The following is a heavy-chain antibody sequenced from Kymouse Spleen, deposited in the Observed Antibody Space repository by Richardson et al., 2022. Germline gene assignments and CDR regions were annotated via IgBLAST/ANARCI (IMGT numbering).Heavy chain of an antibody. CDR3: ARTYYYGSGSYYDYYYYGMDV. CDR1: GGSVSSGSYY. J-gene: IGHJ6*02. D-gene: IGHD3-10*01. Sequence: QVQLQESGPGLVKPSETLSLTCTVSGGSVSSGSYYWSWIRQPPGKGLEWIGYIYYSGSTNYNPSLKSRVTISVDTSKNQFSLKLSSVTAADTAVYYCARTYYYGSGSYYDYYYYGMDVWGQGTTVTVSS. CDR2: IYYSGST. V-gene: IGHV4-61*01.